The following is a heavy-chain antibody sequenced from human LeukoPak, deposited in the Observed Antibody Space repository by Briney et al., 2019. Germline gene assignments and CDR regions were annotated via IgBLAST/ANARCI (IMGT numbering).Heavy chain of an antibody. Sequence: GGSLRLSCAASGFTFSSYAMSWVRQAPGKGLEWVSAISGSGGSTYYADSVKGRFTISRDTSKNTLYLQMNSLRAEDTAVYYCAKEGYSISWPQFYYGVDVWGQGTTVTVSS. CDR1: GFTFSSYA. CDR3: AKEGYSISWPQFYYGVDV. D-gene: IGHD6-13*01. V-gene: IGHV3-23*01. J-gene: IGHJ6*02. CDR2: ISGSGGST.